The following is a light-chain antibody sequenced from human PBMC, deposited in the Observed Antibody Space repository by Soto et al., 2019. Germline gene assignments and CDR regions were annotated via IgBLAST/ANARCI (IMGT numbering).Light chain of an antibody. J-gene: IGKJ4*01. Sequence: DIVMTQSPDSPAVSLGERATINCKSSQSVLYSSNNKNYLAWYQQKPGQPPKLLIYWASTRESGVPDRFSGSGSGTDFTLTISSLQAEDVAVYYCQQYYSTHPLTFGGGTKVDIK. CDR1: QSVLYSSNNKNY. CDR3: QQYYSTHPLT. V-gene: IGKV4-1*01. CDR2: WAS.